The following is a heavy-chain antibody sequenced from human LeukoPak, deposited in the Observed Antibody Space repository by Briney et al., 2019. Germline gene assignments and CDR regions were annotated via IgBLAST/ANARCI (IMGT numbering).Heavy chain of an antibody. Sequence: EASVEVSCKTSGYIFTGYYMHWARQAPGQGLEWMGWVNPNSGATKNAQSFQGRVTLTRDTSISTIYMELRSVTSDDTAVYYCAREGEFGDLLFDFWGQGTLVTVSS. CDR1: GYIFTGYY. V-gene: IGHV1-2*02. D-gene: IGHD3-10*01. CDR3: AREGEFGDLLFDF. CDR2: VNPNSGAT. J-gene: IGHJ4*02.